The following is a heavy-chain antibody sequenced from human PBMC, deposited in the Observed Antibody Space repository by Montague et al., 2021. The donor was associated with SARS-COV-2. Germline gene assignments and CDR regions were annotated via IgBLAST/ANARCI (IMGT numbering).Heavy chain of an antibody. D-gene: IGHD3-22*01. Sequence: SETLSLTCTVSGGSISSYYWGWIRQPPGKGLEWIGSIYYSGSTYCNPSLKSRVTISVDTSKNQFSLKLSSVTAADTAVYYCAREGGWLSRGSYYFDYWGQGTLVTVSS. CDR3: AREGGWLSRGSYYFDY. CDR1: GGSISSYY. CDR2: IYYSGST. J-gene: IGHJ4*02. V-gene: IGHV4-39*07.